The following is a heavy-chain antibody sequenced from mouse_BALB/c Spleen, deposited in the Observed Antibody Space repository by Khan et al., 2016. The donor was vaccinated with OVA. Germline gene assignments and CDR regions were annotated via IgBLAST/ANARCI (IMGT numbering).Heavy chain of an antibody. J-gene: IGHJ4*01. CDR3: ARDGSRYNYAMDY. D-gene: IGHD2-3*01. CDR2: ISYSGST. Sequence: EVQLVESGPGLVKPSQSLSLTCTVTGYSITSDYAWNWIRQFPGKKLEWMGYISYSGSTSYNPSLKSRISITRDTSKNQFFLQLNSVTNEDTATYYCARDGSRYNYAMDYWGQGTAVTVSS. CDR1: GYSITSDYA. V-gene: IGHV3-2*02.